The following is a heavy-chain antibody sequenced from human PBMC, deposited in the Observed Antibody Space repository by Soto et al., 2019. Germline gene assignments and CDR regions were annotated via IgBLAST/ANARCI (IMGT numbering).Heavy chain of an antibody. D-gene: IGHD3-16*01. CDR2: IWHDGGNK. Sequence: QVPLVESGGGVAQPGRSLRLSCAASGFTFSSYGMHWVRQAPGKGLEWVAFIWHDGGNKFYAESVKGRFTISRDNSKNTLYLQLTSLSAEDTAMYYCARDGDVNTGFGKDYWGQGTLVTVSS. J-gene: IGHJ4*02. CDR1: GFTFSSYG. V-gene: IGHV3-33*01. CDR3: ARDGDVNTGFGKDY.